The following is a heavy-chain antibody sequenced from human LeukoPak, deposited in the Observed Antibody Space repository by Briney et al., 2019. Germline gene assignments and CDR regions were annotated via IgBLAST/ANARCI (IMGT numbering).Heavy chain of an antibody. V-gene: IGHV3-30*02. CDR1: GFRFSSYG. J-gene: IGHJ4*02. CDR3: AKDRPPGWIAAAGLDY. D-gene: IGHD6-13*01. Sequence: GGSLRLSCAASGFRFSSYGMHWVRQAPGKGLEWVAFIRYDGSNKYYADSVKGRFTISRDNSKNTLYLQMNSLRAEDTAVYYCAKDRPPGWIAAAGLDYWGQGTLVTVSS. CDR2: IRYDGSNK.